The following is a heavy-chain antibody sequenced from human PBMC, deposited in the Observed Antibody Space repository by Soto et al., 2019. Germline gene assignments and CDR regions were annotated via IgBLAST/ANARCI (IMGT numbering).Heavy chain of an antibody. J-gene: IGHJ6*03. CDR1: SGSISGYY. CDR2: IYSSGTT. Sequence: QVQLQESGPGLVKPSETLSLSCTVSSGSISGYYWSWIRQPPGKGLEWIGSIYSSGTTYYNPSLKSRVTMSVDTCKVPFSLNLSSVTAADTAVYYCARQGSYDFWDGRFYYNYYMDVWGKGTPVTVSS. CDR3: ARQGSYDFWDGRFYYNYYMDV. D-gene: IGHD3-3*01. V-gene: IGHV4-59*08.